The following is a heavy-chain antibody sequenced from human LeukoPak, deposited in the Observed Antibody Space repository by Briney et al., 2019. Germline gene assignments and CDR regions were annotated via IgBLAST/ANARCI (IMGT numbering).Heavy chain of an antibody. CDR1: GGSISSSSYY. Sequence: PSETLSLTCTVSGGSISSSSYYWGWIRQPPGKGLEWIGSIYYSGSTYYNPSLKSRVTISVDTSKNQFSLKLSSVTAADTAVYYCARHHLCVPAQCDYFDYWGQGTLVTVSS. J-gene: IGHJ4*02. V-gene: IGHV4-39*01. CDR3: ARHHLCVPAQCDYFDY. CDR2: IYYSGST. D-gene: IGHD2-21*01.